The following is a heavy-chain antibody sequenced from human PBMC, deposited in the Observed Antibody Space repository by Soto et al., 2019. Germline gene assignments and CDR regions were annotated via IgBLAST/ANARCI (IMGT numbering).Heavy chain of an antibody. Sequence: SETLSLTCTVSGGSISSSSYYWGGLRQPPGKGLEWIGSIYYRGSTYYNPSLKSRVTISVDTSKNQFSLKLTSVTAADTAVYYCARHSGFSGYNYFDYWGQRTLVTVSS. CDR3: ARHSGFSGYNYFDY. D-gene: IGHD5-12*01. CDR1: GGSISSSSYY. J-gene: IGHJ4*02. CDR2: IYYRGST. V-gene: IGHV4-39*01.